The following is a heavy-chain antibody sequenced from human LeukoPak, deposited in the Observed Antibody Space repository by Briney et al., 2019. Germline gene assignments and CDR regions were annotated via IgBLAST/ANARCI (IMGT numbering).Heavy chain of an antibody. CDR3: AKGYCSSTSCYGWFDY. CDR2: ISYDGSNE. D-gene: IGHD2-2*01. V-gene: IGHV3-30*18. Sequence: GSLRLSCAASGFTFSSYGMHWVRQAPGKGLEWVAVISYDGSNEYYADSVKGRFTISRDNSKNTLYLQMNSLRAEDTAVYYCAKGYCSSTSCYGWFDYWGQGTLVTVSS. J-gene: IGHJ4*02. CDR1: GFTFSSYG.